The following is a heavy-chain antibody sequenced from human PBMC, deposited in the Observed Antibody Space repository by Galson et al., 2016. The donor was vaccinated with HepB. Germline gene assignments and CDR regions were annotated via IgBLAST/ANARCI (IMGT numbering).Heavy chain of an antibody. D-gene: IGHD4-17*01. V-gene: IGHV3-7*01. CDR3: ARIVDYGDYAMDA. Sequence: SLRLSCAASGFTFSNYWMSWVRQAPGKGLEWMANIKKDGSEKYYVDSVKGRFSISRGNAKNSLYLQMNSLRAEDTAVYYCARIVDYGDYAMDAWGEGTTVTVSS. J-gene: IGHJ6*04. CDR2: IKKDGSEK. CDR1: GFTFSNYW.